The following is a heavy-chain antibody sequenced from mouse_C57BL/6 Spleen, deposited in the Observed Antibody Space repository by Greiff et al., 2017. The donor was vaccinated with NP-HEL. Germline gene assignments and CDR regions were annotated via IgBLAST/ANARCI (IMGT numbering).Heavy chain of an antibody. V-gene: IGHV1-39*01. Sequence: EVHLVESGPELVKPGASVKISCKASGYSFTDYNMNWVKQSNGKSLEWIGVINPNYGTTSYNQKFKGKATLTVDQSSSTAYMQLNSLTSEDSAVYYCARTYGSSYFFDYWGQGTTLTVSS. J-gene: IGHJ2*01. D-gene: IGHD1-1*01. CDR2: INPNYGTT. CDR1: GYSFTDYN. CDR3: ARTYGSSYFFDY.